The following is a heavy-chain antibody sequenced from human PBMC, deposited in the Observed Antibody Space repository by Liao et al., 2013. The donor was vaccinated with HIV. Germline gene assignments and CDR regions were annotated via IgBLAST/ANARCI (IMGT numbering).Heavy chain of an antibody. CDR2: IYTSGST. D-gene: IGHD7-27*01. V-gene: IGHV4-61*02. J-gene: IGHJ3*01. Sequence: QVQLQESGPGLVKPSQTLSLTCTVSGGSISSGSYYWSWIRQPAGKGLEWIGRIYTSGSTNYNPSLKSRVTISVDTSKNQFSLKLSSVTAADTAVYYCAGSRSPRAGDNAFDVWAQGTMVTVSS. CDR1: GGSISSGSYY. CDR3: AGSRSPRAGDNAFDV.